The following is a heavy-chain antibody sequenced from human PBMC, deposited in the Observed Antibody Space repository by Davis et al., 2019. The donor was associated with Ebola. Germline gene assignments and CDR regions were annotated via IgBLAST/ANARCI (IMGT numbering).Heavy chain of an antibody. CDR1: GYTFTSYD. CDR3: ARDTAWIQLWFVDY. Sequence: AASVKVSCKASGYTFTSYDINWVRQATGQGLEWMGWMNSNSGNTGYAQKFQGRVTMTRNTSIRTAYMELSSLRSEDTAVYYCARDTAWIQLWFVDYWGQGTLVTVSS. J-gene: IGHJ4*02. V-gene: IGHV1-8*01. D-gene: IGHD5-18*01. CDR2: MNSNSGNT.